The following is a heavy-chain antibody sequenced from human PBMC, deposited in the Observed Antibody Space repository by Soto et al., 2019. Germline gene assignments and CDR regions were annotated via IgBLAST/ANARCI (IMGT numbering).Heavy chain of an antibody. D-gene: IGHD6-19*01. CDR3: AKGLAVANARWFDP. J-gene: IGHJ5*02. CDR2: ISWNSGSI. CDR1: GFTFDDYA. V-gene: IGHV3-9*01. Sequence: PGGSLRLSCAASGFTFDDYAMHWVRQAPGKGLEWVSGISWNSGSIGYADSVKGRFTISRDNAKNSLYLQMNSLRAEDTALYYCAKGLAVANARWFDPWGQGTLVTVSS.